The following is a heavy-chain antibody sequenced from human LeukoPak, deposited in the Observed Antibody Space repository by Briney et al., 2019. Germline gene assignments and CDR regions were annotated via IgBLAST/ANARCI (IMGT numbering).Heavy chain of an antibody. CDR3: ARLYYDFWSGYLLGGYFDY. CDR2: IYYSGST. D-gene: IGHD3-3*01. CDR1: GGSISSYY. V-gene: IGHV4-59*08. J-gene: IGHJ4*02. Sequence: SETLSLTCTVSGGSISSYYWSWIRQPPGKGLEWIGYIYYSGSTNYNPSLKSRVTISVDTSKNQFSLKLSSVTAADTAVYYCARLYYDFWSGYLLGGYFDYWGQGTLVTVSS.